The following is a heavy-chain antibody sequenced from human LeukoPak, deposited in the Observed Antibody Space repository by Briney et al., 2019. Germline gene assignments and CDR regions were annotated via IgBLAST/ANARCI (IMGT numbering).Heavy chain of an antibody. Sequence: GVYLTCSGSASGFTVSSNYMSRLRHAPGHGREGSSVTYSGASTYYGDSVKGRLTISRDDSQNTVYLKMNRLRAEDKAVYYCAREEGRTYYYGSGSPRRGGWFDPWGQGTLVTVSS. V-gene: IGHV3-66*02. CDR3: AREEGRTYYYGSGSPRRGGWFDP. J-gene: IGHJ5*02. D-gene: IGHD3-10*01. CDR2: TYSGAST. CDR1: GFTVSSNY.